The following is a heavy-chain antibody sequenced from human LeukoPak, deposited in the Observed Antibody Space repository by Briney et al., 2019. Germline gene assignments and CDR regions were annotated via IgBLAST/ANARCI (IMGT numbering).Heavy chain of an antibody. CDR3: ARVNNWNDVDAFDI. Sequence: SETLSLTCTVSGGSISSYYWSWIRQPAGKGLEWIGRIYTSGSTNYNPSLKSRVTMSVDTSKNQFSLKLSSVTAADTAVYYCARVNNWNDVDAFDIWSQGTMVTVSS. V-gene: IGHV4-4*07. CDR2: IYTSGST. J-gene: IGHJ3*02. D-gene: IGHD1-20*01. CDR1: GGSISSYY.